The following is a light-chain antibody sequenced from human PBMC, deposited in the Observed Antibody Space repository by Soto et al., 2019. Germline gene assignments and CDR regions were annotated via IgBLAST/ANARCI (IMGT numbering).Light chain of an antibody. CDR3: RQYYNWHPWT. CDR2: GAS. V-gene: IGKV3-15*01. J-gene: IGKJ1*01. CDR1: HSFSSK. Sequence: EILMTQSPATRSVSAGDRSTLSCSASHSFSSKLAWYQQKPVQAPRLLIYGASTRATGIPPRFSGSGSGTEFTPPISSLQSEDFAVYYCRQYYNWHPWTFGQGTKVDNK.